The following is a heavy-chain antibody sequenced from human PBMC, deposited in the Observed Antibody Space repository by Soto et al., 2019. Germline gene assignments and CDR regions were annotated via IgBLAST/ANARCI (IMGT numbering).Heavy chain of an antibody. Sequence: QVQLQESGPGLVKPSQTLSLTCTVSGGSISSGGYYWSWIRQHPGKGLVWIGYIDYSGSTYYNPSLKSRVTISVDTSKNQFSLKLSSVTAADTAVYYCARLARITIFGVVNSPLAYGMDVWGQGTTVTVSS. CDR3: ARLARITIFGVVNSPLAYGMDV. CDR2: IDYSGST. J-gene: IGHJ6*02. CDR1: GGSISSGGYY. V-gene: IGHV4-31*03. D-gene: IGHD3-3*01.